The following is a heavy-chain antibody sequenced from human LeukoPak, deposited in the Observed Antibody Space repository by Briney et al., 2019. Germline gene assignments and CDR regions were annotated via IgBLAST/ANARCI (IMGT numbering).Heavy chain of an antibody. CDR3: AKLPDSSGYHYFDY. CDR2: ITSGGSK. Sequence: GGSLRLSCAASGFTFSSYTMTWVRQAPGKGLEWVSGITSGGSKYYADSVYGRFTISRDNSKNSLYLQMNTLRAEDTAVYYCAKLPDSSGYHYFDYWGQGTLVTVSS. CDR1: GFTFSSYT. D-gene: IGHD3-22*01. V-gene: IGHV3-23*01. J-gene: IGHJ4*02.